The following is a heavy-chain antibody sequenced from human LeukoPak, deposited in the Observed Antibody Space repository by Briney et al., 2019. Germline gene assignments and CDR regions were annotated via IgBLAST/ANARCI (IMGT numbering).Heavy chain of an antibody. CDR2: IWYDGGNI. CDR3: ARDGDFTKQLATGCFDY. CDR1: GFSFSTFV. Sequence: PGGSLRLSCAASGFSFSTFVMHWVRQAPGKGLEWVALIWYDGGNISYADSVKGRFTISRDNSKNTLYLQMNSLRDEDTAVYYCARDGDFTKQLATGCFDYWGQGSLVTVSS. J-gene: IGHJ4*02. V-gene: IGHV3-33*01. D-gene: IGHD6-13*01.